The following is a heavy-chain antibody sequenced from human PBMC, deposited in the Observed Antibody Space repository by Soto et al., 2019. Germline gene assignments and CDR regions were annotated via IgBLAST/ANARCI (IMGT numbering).Heavy chain of an antibody. CDR2: IYYSGST. D-gene: IGHD1-20*01. CDR1: GGAISSYY. CDR3: AGAVEGGDLTGTSYYYYYYKDV. J-gene: IGHJ6*03. V-gene: IGHV4-59*01. Sequence: QVQLQESGQGLVKPSETLSLTCTVSGGAISSYYWSWIRQPPGKGLEWIGYIYYSGSTNYNPSLKSRLTISVDTSKAKSSLKLSAVTAADTAVYHCAGAVEGGDLTGTSYYYYYYKDVWGKGTTVTGSS.